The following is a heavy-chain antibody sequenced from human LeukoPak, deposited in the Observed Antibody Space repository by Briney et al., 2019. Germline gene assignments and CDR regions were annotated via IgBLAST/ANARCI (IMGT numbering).Heavy chain of an antibody. CDR2: IWYDGSNK. J-gene: IGHJ1*01. V-gene: IGHV3-33*01. Sequence: GRSLRLSCVASGFTFSSYGMHWVRQAPGKGLEWVAVIWYDGSNKYYADSVKGRFTISRDNSKNTLYLQMNSLRAEDTAVYYCARDSKYDSSGYYSAEYFQHWGQGTLVTVSS. CDR3: ARDSKYDSSGYYSAEYFQH. D-gene: IGHD3-22*01. CDR1: GFTFSSYG.